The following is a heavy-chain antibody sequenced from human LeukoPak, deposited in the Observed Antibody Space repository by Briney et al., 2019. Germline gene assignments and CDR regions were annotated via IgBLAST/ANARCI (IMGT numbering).Heavy chain of an antibody. Sequence: GGSLRLSCAASGFTFSSYAMHWVRQAPGKGLEWVAVISYDGSNKYYADSVKGRFTISRDNSKNTLYLQMNSLSAEDTAVYYCARGSRLSGSQYADYWGQGTLVTVSP. CDR3: ARGSRLSGSQYADY. CDR1: GFTFSSYA. D-gene: IGHD1-26*01. J-gene: IGHJ4*02. V-gene: IGHV3-30*04. CDR2: ISYDGSNK.